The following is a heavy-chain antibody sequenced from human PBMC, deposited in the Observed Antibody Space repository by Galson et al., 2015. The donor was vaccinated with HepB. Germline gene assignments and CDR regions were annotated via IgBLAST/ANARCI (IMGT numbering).Heavy chain of an antibody. V-gene: IGHV1-18*04. CDR2: ISAYNGNT. CDR1: GYTFSSYG. Sequence: QSGAEVKKPGESLRISCKASGYTFSSYGFSWVRQAPGQGLEWMGWISAYNGNTNYAQNLQGRLTMTTDISTSTAYMELRSLRSDDTAVYYCARCAGLTMVQGVIIQRARNSLHANDAFDMWGQGTMVTVSS. J-gene: IGHJ3*02. CDR3: ARCAGLTMVQGVIIQRARNSLHANDAFDM. D-gene: IGHD3-10*01.